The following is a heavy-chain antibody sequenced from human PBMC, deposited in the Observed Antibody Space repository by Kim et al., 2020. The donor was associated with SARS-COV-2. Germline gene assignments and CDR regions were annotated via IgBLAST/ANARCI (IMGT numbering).Heavy chain of an antibody. CDR3: AREGVDTARYDY. J-gene: IGHJ4*02. D-gene: IGHD5-18*01. V-gene: IGHV4-59*01. Sequence: NYNPSLKSRVTISVDTSKNQFSLKLSSVTAADTAVYYCAREGVDTARYDYWGQGTLVTVSS.